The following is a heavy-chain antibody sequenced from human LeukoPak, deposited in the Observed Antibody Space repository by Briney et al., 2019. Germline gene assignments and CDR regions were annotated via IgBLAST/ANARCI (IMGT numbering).Heavy chain of an antibody. CDR2: IKSKADGETT. J-gene: IGHJ4*02. Sequence: PGGSLRLSCGASGFSFTNAWMCWVRQAPGKGLEWVGRIKSKADGETTDYAAPVKGRFTMSRDDSKATLYLQINSLKTEDTAVYYCTTDLGITMIRGVIVYWGQGTLVIVSS. CDR1: GFSFTNAW. CDR3: TTDLGITMIRGVIVY. V-gene: IGHV3-15*01. D-gene: IGHD3-10*01.